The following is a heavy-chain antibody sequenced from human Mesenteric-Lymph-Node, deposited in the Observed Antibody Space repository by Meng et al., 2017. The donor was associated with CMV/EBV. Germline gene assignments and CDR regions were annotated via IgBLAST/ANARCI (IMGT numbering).Heavy chain of an antibody. CDR2: INWNGGST. J-gene: IGHJ4*02. CDR3: ARGPYYDILTGPATPYYFDY. CDR1: RITFDDYA. V-gene: IGHV3-20*04. D-gene: IGHD3-9*01. Sequence: GESLKISCAASRITFDDYAMHWVRQAAGKGLEWVSGINWNGGSTGYADSVKGRFTISRDNAKNSLYLQMNSLRAEDTALYYCARGPYYDILTGPATPYYFDYWGQGTLVTVSS.